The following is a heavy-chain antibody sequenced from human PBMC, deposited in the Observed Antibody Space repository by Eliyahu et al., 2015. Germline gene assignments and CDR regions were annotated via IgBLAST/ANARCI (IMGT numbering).Heavy chain of an antibody. D-gene: IGHD1-1*01. J-gene: IGHJ6*02. V-gene: IGHV1-69*18. CDR3: TRDRINELEPSGKFPHGMDV. CDR2: IIPLFGTT. Sequence: QVQLVQSGAEVKKPGSSVKVSCKASGGTFSNYGVGWVRQAPGQGLEWMGNIIPLFGTTNYAQNFQGRVTITADESTSTAYMELSSLRSEDTAVYYCTRDRINELEPSGKFPHGMDVWGQGTTVTVSS. CDR1: GGTFSNYG.